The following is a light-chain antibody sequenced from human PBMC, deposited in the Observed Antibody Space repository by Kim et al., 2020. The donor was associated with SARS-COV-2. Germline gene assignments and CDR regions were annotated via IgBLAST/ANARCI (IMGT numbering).Light chain of an antibody. CDR2: KAS. CDR3: QQYHTWVFS. Sequence: SASVDDTVTITCRATQNINSWLAWYQQKPGKAPKLLIYKASYLQSGVPSRFSGSESETEFTLTISSVQPDDFGTYYCQQYHTWVFSFGQGTKLEI. CDR1: QNINSW. V-gene: IGKV1-5*03. J-gene: IGKJ2*03.